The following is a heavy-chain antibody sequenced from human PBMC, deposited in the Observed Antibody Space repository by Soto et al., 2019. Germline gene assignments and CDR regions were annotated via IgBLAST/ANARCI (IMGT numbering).Heavy chain of an antibody. CDR3: ARPRKWLRSGGMDV. V-gene: IGHV1-18*01. Sequence: QVQLVQSGAEVKKPGASVKVSCKGSGYTFTSHGITWVRQAPGQGLEWMGWSSADNGDTKYAQKVQGRVTMTTETSTSKGYMELRSLRFDDTAIYYCARPRKWLRSGGMDVWGQGTTVTVSS. CDR1: GYTFTSHG. D-gene: IGHD5-12*01. J-gene: IGHJ6*02. CDR2: SSADNGDT.